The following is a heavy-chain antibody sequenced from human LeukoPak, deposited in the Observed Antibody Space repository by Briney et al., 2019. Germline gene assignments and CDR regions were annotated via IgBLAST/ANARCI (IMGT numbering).Heavy chain of an antibody. CDR3: ARERRGFVDY. CDR2: IYSGGST. V-gene: IGHV3-53*01. J-gene: IGHJ4*02. Sequence: PGGSLRLSCAASGFTVSSNYMSWVRQAPGMGLEWVSVIYSGGSTYYADSVKGRFTISRDNSKNTLYLQMNSLRAEDTAVYYCARERRGFVDYWGQGTLVTVSS. CDR1: GFTVSSNY. D-gene: IGHD3-10*01.